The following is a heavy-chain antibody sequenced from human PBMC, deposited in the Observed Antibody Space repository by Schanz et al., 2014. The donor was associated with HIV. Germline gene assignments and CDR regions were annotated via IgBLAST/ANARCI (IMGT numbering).Heavy chain of an antibody. Sequence: EVQLLESGGGLVQPGGSLRLSCAGSGFAFSSYAMTWVRQAPGKGLEWLASISHRARTTFYADSVKGRFTISRDNSKKTLYLQMNSLRAEDTAVYYCATAAVTDYSDNWGQGTLVTVSS. J-gene: IGHJ4*02. CDR1: GFAFSSYA. CDR3: ATAAVTDYSDN. D-gene: IGHD4-17*01. V-gene: IGHV3-23*01. CDR2: ISHRARTT.